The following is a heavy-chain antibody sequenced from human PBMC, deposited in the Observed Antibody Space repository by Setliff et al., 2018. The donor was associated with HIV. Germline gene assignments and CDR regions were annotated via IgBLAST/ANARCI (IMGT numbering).Heavy chain of an antibody. CDR1: GDSITSHY. V-gene: IGHV4-4*07. D-gene: IGHD6-13*01. J-gene: IGHJ4*02. CDR3: ARKGSSSRSQEYYYDF. Sequence: PSETLSLTCTVSGDSITSHYWSWIRQPAGKGLEWIGRIYSSGRTTYNPSLKSRFTMALDTSRNEVSLKVSSVTALDTAVYYCARKGSSSRSQEYYYDFWGQGTLVTVSS. CDR2: IYSSGRT.